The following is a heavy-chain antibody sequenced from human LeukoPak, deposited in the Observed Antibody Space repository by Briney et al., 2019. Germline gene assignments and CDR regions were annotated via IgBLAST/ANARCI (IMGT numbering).Heavy chain of an antibody. D-gene: IGHD3-22*01. Sequence: ASVKVSCKASGYTFTTYGISWVRQAPGQGLEWVGWISAYNGNTNYAQKFQGRVTMTTDTSTSTAYMELRSLRSDDTAVYYCARGSTARYYYDSSGYYRGAVDYWGQGTLVTISS. CDR1: GYTFTTYG. CDR3: ARGSTARYYYDSSGYYRGAVDY. J-gene: IGHJ4*02. V-gene: IGHV1-18*01. CDR2: ISAYNGNT.